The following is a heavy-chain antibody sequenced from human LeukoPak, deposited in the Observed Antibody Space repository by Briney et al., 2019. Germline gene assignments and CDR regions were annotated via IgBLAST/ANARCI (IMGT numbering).Heavy chain of an antibody. CDR1: GFTFSSYA. J-gene: IGHJ3*02. V-gene: IGHV3-23*01. CDR3: ARDRTRSYYSSGWYRHDAFDI. Sequence: PGGSLRLSCAASGFTFSSYAMSWVRQAPGKGLEWVSAISGSGGSTYYADSVKGRFTISRDNAKNSLYLQMNSLRAEDTAVYYCARDRTRSYYSSGWYRHDAFDIWGQGTMVTVSS. CDR2: ISGSGGST. D-gene: IGHD6-19*01.